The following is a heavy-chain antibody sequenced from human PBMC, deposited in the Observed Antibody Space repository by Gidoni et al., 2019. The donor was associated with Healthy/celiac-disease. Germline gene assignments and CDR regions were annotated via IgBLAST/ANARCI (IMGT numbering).Heavy chain of an antibody. V-gene: IGHV2-5*01. J-gene: IGHJ4*02. CDR2: IYWNDDK. CDR1: GFSLSTSGVG. CDR3: AHTYYDILTGSFDY. Sequence: ITLKESGPTLVKPTQPLTLTCTFSGFSLSTSGVGVGWIRQPPGKALEWLALIYWNDDKRYSPSLKSRLTITKETSKNQVVLTMTNMDPVDTATDYCAHTYYDILTGSFDYWGQGTLVTVSS. D-gene: IGHD3-9*01.